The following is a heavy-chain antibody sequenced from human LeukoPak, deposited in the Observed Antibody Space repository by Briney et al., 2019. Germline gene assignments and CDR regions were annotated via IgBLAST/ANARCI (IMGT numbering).Heavy chain of an antibody. V-gene: IGHV3-30*18. CDR2: ISYDGSNK. D-gene: IGHD2-21*02. J-gene: IGHJ4*02. CDR1: GFTFSSYG. CDR3: AKDSCGGDCSYFDY. Sequence: QPGGSLRLSCAASGFTFSSYGMHWVRQAPGKGLEWVAVISYDGSNKYYADSVKGRFTISRDNSKNTLYLQMNSLRAEDTAVYYCAKDSCGGDCSYFDYWGQGSLVTVSS.